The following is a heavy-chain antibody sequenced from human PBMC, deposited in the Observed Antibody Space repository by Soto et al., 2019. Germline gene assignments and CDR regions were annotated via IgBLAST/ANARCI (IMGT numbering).Heavy chain of an antibody. D-gene: IGHD3-22*01. Sequence: GGSLRLSCAVSGFTFNSYGMSWVRQAPGKGLEWVSAISASGGSRYYADSVKGRFTISRDNSKNTLFLQMNSLSAEDTAVYYCARRYYYGGSGPYGIDVWGQGTTVTVSS. J-gene: IGHJ6*02. CDR1: GFTFNSYG. CDR3: ARRYYYGGSGPYGIDV. V-gene: IGHV3-23*01. CDR2: ISASGGSR.